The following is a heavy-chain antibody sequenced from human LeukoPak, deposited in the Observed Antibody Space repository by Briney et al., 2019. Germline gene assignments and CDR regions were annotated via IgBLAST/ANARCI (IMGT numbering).Heavy chain of an antibody. CDR2: INPNSGGT. Sequence: ASVKVSCKASGYTFTGYYMHWVRQAPGQGLEWMGWINPNSGGTNYAQKFQGRVTMTRDTSTSTVYMELSSLRSEDTAVYYCARTYYDILTGYSTMGYWGQGTLVTVSS. CDR1: GYTFTGYY. CDR3: ARTYYDILTGYSTMGY. D-gene: IGHD3-9*01. V-gene: IGHV1-2*02. J-gene: IGHJ4*02.